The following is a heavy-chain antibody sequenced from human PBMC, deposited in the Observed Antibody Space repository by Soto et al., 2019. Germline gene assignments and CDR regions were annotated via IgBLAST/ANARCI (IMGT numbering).Heavy chain of an antibody. J-gene: IGHJ4*02. D-gene: IGHD2-21*01. CDR1: GFTFSSYS. CDR3: ARESPVVQRPVDY. V-gene: IGHV3-21*01. CDR2: ISSSSSYI. Sequence: SLRLSCAASGFTFSSYSMNWVRQAPGKGLEWVSSISSSSSYIYYADSVKGRFTISRDNAKNSLYLQMNSLRAEDTAVYYCARESPVVQRPVDYWGQGTLVTVSS.